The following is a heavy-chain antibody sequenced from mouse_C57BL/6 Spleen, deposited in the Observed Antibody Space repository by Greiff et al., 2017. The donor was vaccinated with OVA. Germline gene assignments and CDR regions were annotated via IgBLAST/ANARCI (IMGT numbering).Heavy chain of an antibody. D-gene: IGHD2-1*01. CDR3: ARIYYGNSYAMDY. J-gene: IGHJ4*01. Sequence: EVQLQQSGPGLVKPSQSLSLTCSVTGYSITSGYYWNWIRQFPGNKLEWMGYISYDGSNNYNPSPKNRISITRDTSKNQFFLKLNSVTTEDTATYDCARIYYGNSYAMDYWGQGTSVTVSS. V-gene: IGHV3-6*01. CDR2: ISYDGSN. CDR1: GYSITSGYY.